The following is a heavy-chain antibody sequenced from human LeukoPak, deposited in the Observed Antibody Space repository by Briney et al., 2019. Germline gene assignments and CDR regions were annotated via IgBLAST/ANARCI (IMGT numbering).Heavy chain of an antibody. D-gene: IGHD3-22*01. CDR2: IYHSGST. CDR3: ARDSDSSGYYYLGY. Sequence: PSETLSLTCAVSGGSISSGGYSWSWIRQPPGKGLEWIGYIYHSGSTYYNPSLKSRVTISVDRSKNQFSLKLSSVTAADTAVYYCARDSDSSGYYYLGYWGQGTLVTVSS. V-gene: IGHV4-30-2*01. CDR1: GGSISSGGYS. J-gene: IGHJ4*02.